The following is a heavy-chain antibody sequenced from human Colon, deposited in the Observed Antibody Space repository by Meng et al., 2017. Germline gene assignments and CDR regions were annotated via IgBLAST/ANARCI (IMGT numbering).Heavy chain of an antibody. CDR1: GGSISSGDYY. D-gene: IGHD4-17*01. CDR3: ARDRKHYGERGWFDP. J-gene: IGHJ5*02. V-gene: IGHV4-30-4*01. CDR2: IYYSGST. Sequence: QGHVQESGPGLVQPSQPRSLTCTVSGGSISSGDYYLSWIRQPPGKGLEWIGYIYYSGSTYSNASLKSRATISIDRSKNQFSLKLSSVTAADTAVYYCARDRKHYGERGWFDPWGQGTLVTVSS.